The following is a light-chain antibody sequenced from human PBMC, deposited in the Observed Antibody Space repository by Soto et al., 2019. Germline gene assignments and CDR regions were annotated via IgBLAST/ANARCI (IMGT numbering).Light chain of an antibody. CDR2: AVT. CDR3: SSYTSSTTLDVV. V-gene: IGLV2-11*01. J-gene: IGLJ2*01. CDR1: SSDVGGYEY. Sequence: QSALTQPRSVSGSPGQSVTISCTGTSSDVGGYEYVSWYQQYPGKAPKLMIYAVTRRPSGVPDRFSGSKSGNTASLTISGLQAEDEADYYCSSYTSSTTLDVVFGGGTKVTVL.